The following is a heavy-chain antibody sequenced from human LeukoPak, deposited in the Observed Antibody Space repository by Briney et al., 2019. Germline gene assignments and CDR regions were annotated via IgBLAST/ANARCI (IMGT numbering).Heavy chain of an antibody. J-gene: IGHJ3*02. V-gene: IGHV5-51*01. CDR2: IYPGDSDT. Sequence: GESLKISCKGFGYTFTTHWIAWVRQVPGKGLEWMGIIYPGDSDTRYNPSFQGQVTISVDKSNTTAYLQWSSLKASDTAMYYCARQAPGGQGYAFDIWGQGTMVTVSS. CDR1: GYTFTTHW. CDR3: ARQAPGGQGYAFDI.